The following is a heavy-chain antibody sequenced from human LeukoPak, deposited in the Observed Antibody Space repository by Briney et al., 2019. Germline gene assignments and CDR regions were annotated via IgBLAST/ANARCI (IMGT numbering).Heavy chain of an antibody. V-gene: IGHV4-30-4*08. Sequence: SETLSLTCTVSGGSISSGDYYWSWIRQPPGKGLEWIGYIYYSGSTYYNPSLKSRVTISVDTSKNQFSLKLSSVTAADTAVYYCARGLGYCSSTSCYTGAFDYWGQGTLVTVSS. J-gene: IGHJ4*02. CDR3: ARGLGYCSSTSCYTGAFDY. CDR1: GGSISSGDYY. CDR2: IYYSGST. D-gene: IGHD2-2*02.